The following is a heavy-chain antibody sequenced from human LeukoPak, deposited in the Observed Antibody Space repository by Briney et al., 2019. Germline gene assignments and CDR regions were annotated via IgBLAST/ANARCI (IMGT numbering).Heavy chain of an antibody. CDR3: AKDPVYGSGQSHPSDY. CDR1: GFTFSSYA. J-gene: IGHJ4*02. D-gene: IGHD3-3*01. V-gene: IGHV3-23*01. CDR2: VSGNGGIT. Sequence: GRSLRLSCAASGFTFSSYAMSWDRQAPGKGLEWVSTVSGNGGITYYADSMKGRFTISRDNSKNTLFLQMNSLRGEDTAVYYCAKDPVYGSGQSHPSDYWGQGTLVTVSS.